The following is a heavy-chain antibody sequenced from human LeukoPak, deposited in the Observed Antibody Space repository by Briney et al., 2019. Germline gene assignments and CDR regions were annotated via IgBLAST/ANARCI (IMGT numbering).Heavy chain of an antibody. D-gene: IGHD6-19*01. V-gene: IGHV3-23*01. Sequence: QAGGSLRLSCAASGFTFSSYAMSWVRQAPGEGLEWVSAITHNGGDTYHADSVKGRFTIPRDNSKNTLYLQMNSLRAEDTAVYYCAKVRASGWFDYWGQGTLVTVSS. CDR2: ITHNGGDT. CDR1: GFTFSSYA. CDR3: AKVRASGWFDY. J-gene: IGHJ4*02.